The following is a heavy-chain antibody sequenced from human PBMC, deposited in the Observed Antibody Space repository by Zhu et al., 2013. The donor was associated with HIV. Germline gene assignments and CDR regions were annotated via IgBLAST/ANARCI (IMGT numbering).Heavy chain of an antibody. D-gene: IGHD4-17*01. Sequence: QVQLVQSGTEVKKPGASVNVSCKASRYTFTAYFIHWVRQAPGQGLEWMGGIIPIFGTANYAQKFQGRVTITADESTSTAYMELSSLRSEDTAVFYCAGGRYGAYFDYWGQGTLVTVSS. J-gene: IGHJ4*02. CDR3: AGGRYGAYFDY. CDR2: IIPIFGTA. CDR1: RYTFTAYF. V-gene: IGHV1-69*01.